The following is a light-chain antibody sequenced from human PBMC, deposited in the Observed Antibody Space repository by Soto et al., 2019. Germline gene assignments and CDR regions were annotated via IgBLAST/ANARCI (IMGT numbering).Light chain of an antibody. CDR2: LNSDGSH. V-gene: IGLV4-69*02. CDR1: GGHSTYS. J-gene: IGLJ2*01. CDR3: QTWGRGIVV. Sequence: QPVLTQSPSASASLGASVNLTCTLTGGHSTYSIGWHQQQPQRGPRFLMRLNSDGSHSKGDGIPDRFSGSSSGAERFLTISSLQSGDEADYYCQTWGRGIVVFGGGTKLTVL.